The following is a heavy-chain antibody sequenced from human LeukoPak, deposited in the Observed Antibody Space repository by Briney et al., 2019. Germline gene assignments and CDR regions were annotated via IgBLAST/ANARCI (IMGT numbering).Heavy chain of an antibody. Sequence: ASVKVSCKASGYTFTGYYMHWVRQAPGQGLEWMGWISAYNGNTNYAQKLQGRVTMTTDTSTSTAYMELRSLRSDDTAVYYCARVRGTGYSSGWYLIDYWGQGTLVTVSS. CDR3: ARVRGTGYSSGWYLIDY. J-gene: IGHJ4*02. D-gene: IGHD6-19*01. CDR2: ISAYNGNT. V-gene: IGHV1-18*04. CDR1: GYTFTGYY.